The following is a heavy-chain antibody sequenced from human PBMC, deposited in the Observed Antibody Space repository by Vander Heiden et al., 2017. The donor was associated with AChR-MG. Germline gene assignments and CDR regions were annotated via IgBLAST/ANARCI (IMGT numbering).Heavy chain of an antibody. CDR2: ISIDGGQR. CDR3: ARVLSAFPAPMGGSHYFLDS. D-gene: IGHD5-12*01. J-gene: IGHJ4*02. V-gene: IGHV3-30*09. Sequence: QVQFVQSGGEVVRPGGSLSLSCKTSGLTFSGSALHWVRQAPGRGLEWVAVISIDGGQRYFADSVKGRFAVARDSSENTLFLQMTDLRPDDTAVYYCARVLSAFPAPMGGSHYFLDSWGQGSLVTVS. CDR1: GLTFSGSA.